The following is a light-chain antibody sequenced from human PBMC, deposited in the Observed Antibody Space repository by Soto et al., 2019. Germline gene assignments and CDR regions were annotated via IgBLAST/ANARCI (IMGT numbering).Light chain of an antibody. Sequence: DIQMTQSPSSLSASVGDRVTITCRASQSISSYLNWYQQKPGKAPKLLIYAASSLQSGVQSRFSGSGSGTDFTLAISSLQPEDFATYYFQQSYSTPFTFGQGTTLEIK. V-gene: IGKV1-39*01. CDR3: QQSYSTPFT. CDR2: AAS. CDR1: QSISSY. J-gene: IGKJ2*01.